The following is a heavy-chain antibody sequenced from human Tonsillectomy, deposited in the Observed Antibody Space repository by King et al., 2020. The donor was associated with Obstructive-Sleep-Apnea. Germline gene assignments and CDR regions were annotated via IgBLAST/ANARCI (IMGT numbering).Heavy chain of an antibody. CDR3: AKDQAEYFGVGAFDI. J-gene: IGHJ3*02. Sequence: VQLVESGGGFVQPGRSLRLSCAASGFTFDDCAMHWVRQVPGKGLEWVASISWSSDRIAYGDSVKGRFTISRDNAKNSLFLQMNSLRREDTAFYYCAKDQAEYFGVGAFDIRGQGTMVTVSS. CDR1: GFTFDDCA. V-gene: IGHV3-9*01. D-gene: IGHD3-10*01. CDR2: ISWSSDRI.